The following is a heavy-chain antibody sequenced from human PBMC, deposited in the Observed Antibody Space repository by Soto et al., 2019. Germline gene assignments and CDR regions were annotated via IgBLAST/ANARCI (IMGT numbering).Heavy chain of an antibody. CDR3: ASYRGALYFES. J-gene: IGHJ4*02. V-gene: IGHV4-59*01. D-gene: IGHD3-16*01. CDR2: VFYGGT. Sequence: PSETLSITCSVSVRSMSIDDVSWIRQSPDRGLEWLGYVFYGGTDYNPSLGGRVSMSVETSKSQFSLKLTSVTVADTAVYYCASYRGALYFESWGPGILVTVSS. CDR1: VRSMSIDD.